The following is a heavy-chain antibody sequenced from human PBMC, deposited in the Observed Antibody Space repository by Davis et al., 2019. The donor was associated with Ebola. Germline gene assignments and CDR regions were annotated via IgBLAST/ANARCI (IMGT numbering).Heavy chain of an antibody. CDR3: AKVEAAAVP. CDR2: INPSGGST. V-gene: IGHV1-46*01. J-gene: IGHJ5*02. CDR1: GYTFTSYY. D-gene: IGHD6-13*01. Sequence: AASVKVSCKASGYTFTSYYMHWVRQAPGQGLEWMGIINPSGGSTSYAQKFQGRVTMTRDTSTSTAYMEVGILRSDDTAVYYCAKVEAAAVPWGQGTLVTVSS.